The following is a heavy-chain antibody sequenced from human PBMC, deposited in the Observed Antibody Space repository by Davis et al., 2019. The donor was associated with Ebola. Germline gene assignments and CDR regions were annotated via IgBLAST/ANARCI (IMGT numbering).Heavy chain of an antibody. V-gene: IGHV3-23*01. CDR2: ISASAGST. Sequence: PGGSLRLSCVASGFTFSSYAMGWVRQAPGMGLEWVSTISASAGSTYYADSVKGRFIISRGNSKNTVYLQMNSLRAEDTALYYCAKMVGTSSWFDYFDSWGQGTLVTVSS. CDR1: GFTFSSYA. D-gene: IGHD6-13*01. J-gene: IGHJ4*02. CDR3: AKMVGTSSWFDYFDS.